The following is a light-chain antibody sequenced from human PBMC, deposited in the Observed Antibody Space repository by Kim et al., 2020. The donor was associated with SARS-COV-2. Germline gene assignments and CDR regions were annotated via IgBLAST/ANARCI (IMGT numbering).Light chain of an antibody. Sequence: EIVMTQSPATLSVSPGERVTLSCRASQSVSSNLAWYQHKPGQAPRLLIDRASTRATGFPARFSGSGSGTEFTLTISSLQSEDSAIYYCQQYSNWPWTFGQGTKVDIK. CDR3: QQYSNWPWT. J-gene: IGKJ1*01. V-gene: IGKV3-15*01. CDR2: RAS. CDR1: QSVSSN.